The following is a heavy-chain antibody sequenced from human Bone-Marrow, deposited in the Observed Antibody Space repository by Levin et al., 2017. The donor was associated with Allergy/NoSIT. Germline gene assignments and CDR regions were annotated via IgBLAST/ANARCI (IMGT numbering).Heavy chain of an antibody. D-gene: IGHD4-17*01. CDR3: AHRPPIDYGDYFDY. J-gene: IGHJ4*02. Sequence: SGPTLVKPTQTLTLTCTFSGFSLSTSQVGVGWIRQPPGKALEWLAVIYWDDDKRYSPSLKSRLSITKDTSKNQVVLTVTNMDPADTATYYCAHRPPIDYGDYFDYWGQGTLVTVSS. V-gene: IGHV2-5*02. CDR1: GFSLSTSQVG. CDR2: IYWDDDK.